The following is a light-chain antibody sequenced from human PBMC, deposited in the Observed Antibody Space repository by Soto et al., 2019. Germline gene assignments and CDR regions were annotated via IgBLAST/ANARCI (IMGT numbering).Light chain of an antibody. CDR1: QSVSSY. CDR2: DAS. Sequence: EIVLTQSPATLCLSPGERVTLSCRASQSVSSYLGWYQQKPGQAPRLLIYDASNRATGIPARFSGSGSGTDFTLTISSLEPEDFAVYYCQPRSNWPLTFGGGTKVEIK. V-gene: IGKV3-11*01. CDR3: QPRSNWPLT. J-gene: IGKJ4*01.